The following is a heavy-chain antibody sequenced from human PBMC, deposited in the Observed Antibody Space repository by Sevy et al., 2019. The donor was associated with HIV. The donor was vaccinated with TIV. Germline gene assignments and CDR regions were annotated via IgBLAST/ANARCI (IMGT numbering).Heavy chain of an antibody. Sequence: SETLSLTCTVSGGSISSGDYYWSWIRQHPGKGLEWIGYIYYSGSTYYNPSLKSRVTISVDTSKNQFSLKLSSVTAADTAVYYCARVRITMVRGDPLLYYFDYWGQGTLVTVSS. CDR3: ARVRITMVRGDPLLYYFDY. CDR1: GGSISSGDYY. D-gene: IGHD3-10*01. J-gene: IGHJ4*02. V-gene: IGHV4-31*03. CDR2: IYYSGST.